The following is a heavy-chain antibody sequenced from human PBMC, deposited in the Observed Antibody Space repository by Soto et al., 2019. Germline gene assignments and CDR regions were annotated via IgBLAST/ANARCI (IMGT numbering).Heavy chain of an antibody. Sequence: MLSLTCTVSGVSISSYYWSWIRQPPGKALEWLALIYWDDDKRYSPSLKSRLTITKDTSKNQVVLTVTNMDPVDTATYYCAHRRGISYYFFDYWGPGTLVTVSS. D-gene: IGHD2-15*01. CDR3: AHRRGISYYFFDY. J-gene: IGHJ4*02. CDR1: GVSISSYYW. CDR2: IYWDDDK. V-gene: IGHV2-5*08.